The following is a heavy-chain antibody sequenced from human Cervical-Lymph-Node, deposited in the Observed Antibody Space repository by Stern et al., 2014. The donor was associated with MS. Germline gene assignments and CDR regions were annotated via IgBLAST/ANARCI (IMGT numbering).Heavy chain of an antibody. CDR2: IYSDGST. CDR1: GGSVSSKY. D-gene: IGHD1-26*01. J-gene: IGHJ5*01. CDR3: ARVTGRGTRQNWFDS. Sequence: QVQLQESGPGLVKPSETVSLTCAVSGGSVSSKYWNWIRQPPGKGLEWIGYIYSDGSTSYNPSLKRRVVITLDTSTNQFSLSLTSVTAADTAVYYCARVTGRGTRQNWFDSWGQGTLVTVSS. V-gene: IGHV4-59*02.